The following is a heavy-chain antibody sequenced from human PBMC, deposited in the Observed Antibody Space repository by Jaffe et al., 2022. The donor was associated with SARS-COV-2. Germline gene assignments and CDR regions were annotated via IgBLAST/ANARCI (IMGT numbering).Heavy chain of an antibody. CDR2: IRSSDNAI. J-gene: IGHJ5*02. Sequence: DVQLVESGGGLVQPGGSMRLSCAASGFRFSNYAMNWVRQSPGKGLEWLSYIRSSDNAIFYADSVRGRFTISRDNAKDSLYLQMTSLRVEDTAVYYCARANQGESGWFDPWGLGTLVTVSP. V-gene: IGHV3-48*01. D-gene: IGHD3-16*01. CDR3: ARANQGESGWFDP. CDR1: GFRFSNYA.